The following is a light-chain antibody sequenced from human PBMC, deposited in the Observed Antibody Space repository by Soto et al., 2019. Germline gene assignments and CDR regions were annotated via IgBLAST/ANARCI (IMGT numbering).Light chain of an antibody. CDR1: SSNIGSNF. CDR2: SIN. J-gene: IGLJ3*02. Sequence: QSVVTQPPSASGTPGQRVTISCSGSSSNIGSNFVSWYQRLPGTAPKLLIYSINQRPSGVPDGFSGSKSGTSASLAISGLQSEDEADYFCASWDDSLNGPVFGGGTKLTVL. V-gene: IGLV1-44*01. CDR3: ASWDDSLNGPV.